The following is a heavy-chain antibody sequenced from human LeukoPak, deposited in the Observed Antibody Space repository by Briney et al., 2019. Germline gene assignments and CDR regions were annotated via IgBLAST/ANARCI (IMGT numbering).Heavy chain of an antibody. Sequence: PSETLSLTCAVYGGSFSGYYWSWIRQPPGKGLEWIGEINHSGSTNYNPSLKSRVTISVDTSKNQFSLKLSSVTAADTAVYYCARCPSRSSSSGRPFDYWGQGTLVTVSS. D-gene: IGHD6-6*01. V-gene: IGHV4-34*01. CDR3: ARCPSRSSSSGRPFDY. CDR2: INHSGST. CDR1: GGSFSGYY. J-gene: IGHJ4*02.